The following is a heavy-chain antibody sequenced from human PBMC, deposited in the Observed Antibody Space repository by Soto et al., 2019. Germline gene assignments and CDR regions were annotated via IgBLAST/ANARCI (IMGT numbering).Heavy chain of an antibody. D-gene: IGHD1-7*01. CDR1: GYSFTNYW. J-gene: IGHJ6*02. CDR3: AKDRIDWNYGPYGMDV. CDR2: IYPGDSDT. V-gene: IGHV5-51*01. Sequence: PGESLKISCKGSGYSFTNYWIGWVRQMPGKGLEWMGIIYPGDSDTRYSPSFQGQVTFSADKSISTAYLQWRSLKASDTAIYYCAKDRIDWNYGPYGMDVWGQGTTVTVSS.